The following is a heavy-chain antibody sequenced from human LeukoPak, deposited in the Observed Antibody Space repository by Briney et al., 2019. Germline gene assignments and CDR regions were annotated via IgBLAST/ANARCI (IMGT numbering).Heavy chain of an antibody. V-gene: IGHV3-74*01. CDR2: TNRDGSST. Sequence: GGSLRLSCAASGFTFSSYWMHWVRQAPGKGPVWVARTNRDGSSTAYAYSVKGRFTISKDNAKNTLYLLMNSLRAEDTAVYYCARDSVEWYIFDYWGQGTLVTVSS. CDR1: GFTFSSYW. J-gene: IGHJ4*02. CDR3: ARDSVEWYIFDY. D-gene: IGHD3-3*01.